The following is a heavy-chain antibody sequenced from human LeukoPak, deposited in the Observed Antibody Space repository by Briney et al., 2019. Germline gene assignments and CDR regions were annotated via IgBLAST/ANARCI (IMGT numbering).Heavy chain of an antibody. CDR2: ISSSGSTI. CDR3: ARDRRDQLRFLEWLRNYYFDY. D-gene: IGHD3-3*01. J-gene: IGHJ4*02. V-gene: IGHV3-11*01. CDR1: GFTFSDYY. Sequence: GGSLRLSCAASGFTFSDYYMSWIRQAPGKGPEWVSYISSSGSTIYYADSVKGRFTISRDNAKNSLYLQMNSLRAEDTAVYYCARDRRDQLRFLEWLRNYYFDYWGQGTLVTVSS.